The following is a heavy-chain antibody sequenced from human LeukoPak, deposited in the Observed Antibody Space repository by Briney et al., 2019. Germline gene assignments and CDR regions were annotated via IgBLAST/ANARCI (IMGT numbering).Heavy chain of an antibody. V-gene: IGHV3-21*01. CDR2: ISSSSTHI. D-gene: IGHD6-6*01. J-gene: IGHJ4*02. CDR3: ARSEHSSSSFDY. CDR1: GFTLSSYS. Sequence: GGSLRLPCAASGFTLSSYSMNWVRQAPGKGLEWVSYISSSSTHIYYADSVKGRFTISRDNARNSLYLQMNSLRAEDTAIYYCARSEHSSSSFDYWGQGTLVTVSS.